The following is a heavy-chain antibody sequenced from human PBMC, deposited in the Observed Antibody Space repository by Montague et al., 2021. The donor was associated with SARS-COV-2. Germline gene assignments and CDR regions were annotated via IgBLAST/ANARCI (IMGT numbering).Heavy chain of an antibody. CDR2: ISNTGLDI. J-gene: IGHJ4*02. D-gene: IGHD3-10*01. CDR3: ARVLLGVSHGDY. V-gene: IGHV3-11*01. CDR1: GFTLSDYY. Sequence: SLSLSCAASGFTLSDYYMSWIRQAPGKGLEWLSYISNTGLDIKYGDSVKGRFTVSRDIAKNTLYLQTDSLRAEDTAVYYCARVLLGVSHGDYWGQGTLVTVSS.